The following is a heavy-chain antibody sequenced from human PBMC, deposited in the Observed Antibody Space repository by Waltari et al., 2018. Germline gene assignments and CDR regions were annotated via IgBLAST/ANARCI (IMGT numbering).Heavy chain of an antibody. D-gene: IGHD2-2*01. CDR1: GNSLSDNY. V-gene: IGHV1-69-2*01. J-gene: IGHJ5*02. CDR2: IDPEDGET. CDR3: ARRSGHCDGTTCSAGWFDP. Sequence: EIRLLQSGAEVKKPGATVKISCKASGNSLSDNYIPWVPQVPGKGLEWIGRIDPEDGETIYAEKFEDRVTLTADLATETAYLELSRLSSDDTATYYCARRSGHCDGTTCSAGWFDPWGQGTLVKVSS.